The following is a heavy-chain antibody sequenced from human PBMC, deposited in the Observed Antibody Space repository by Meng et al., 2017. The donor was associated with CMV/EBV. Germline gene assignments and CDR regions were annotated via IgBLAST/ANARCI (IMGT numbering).Heavy chain of an antibody. CDR1: GYTFTSYD. V-gene: IGHV1-8*03. Sequence: ASVKVSCKASGYTFTSYDIHWVRQATGQGLEWMGWMNPNSGNTGYAQKFQGRVTITRNTSISTAYMELSSLRSEDTAVYYCARGKRYYDFWSGYYNDYGMDVWGQGTTVTVSS. J-gene: IGHJ6*02. CDR2: MNPNSGNT. CDR3: ARGKRYYDFWSGYYNDYGMDV. D-gene: IGHD3-3*01.